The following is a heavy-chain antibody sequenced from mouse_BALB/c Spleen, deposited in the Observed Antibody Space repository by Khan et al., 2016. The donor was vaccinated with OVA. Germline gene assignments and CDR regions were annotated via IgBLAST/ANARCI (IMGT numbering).Heavy chain of an antibody. CDR3: AKNRNGYFDY. CDR2: IWSGGIT. D-gene: IGHD1-1*02. J-gene: IGHJ2*01. Sequence: QVQLKESGPGLVQPSQSLSITCTVSGFSLTNYGVHWVRQSPGKGLEWLGVIWSGGITDYNETFISRLSISKDISKSQVFFKMNSMQANDTAIYYCAKNRNGYFDYWGQGTTLTVSS. V-gene: IGHV2-2*02. CDR1: GFSLTNYG.